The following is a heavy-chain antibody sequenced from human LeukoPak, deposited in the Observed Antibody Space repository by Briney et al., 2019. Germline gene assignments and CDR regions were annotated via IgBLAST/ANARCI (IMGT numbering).Heavy chain of an antibody. Sequence: GASVTVSCKPSGYTFTSYSMHWVRQAPGQGLEWMGIIDPSGGTTRYAQKFQGRVTMTRDTSTSTVYMELSSLRSEDTAVYYCARVATPSRNYYYYGMDVWGQGTTVTVSS. CDR3: ARVATPSRNYYYYGMDV. J-gene: IGHJ6*02. V-gene: IGHV1-46*01. D-gene: IGHD2-2*01. CDR2: IDPSGGTT. CDR1: GYTFTSYS.